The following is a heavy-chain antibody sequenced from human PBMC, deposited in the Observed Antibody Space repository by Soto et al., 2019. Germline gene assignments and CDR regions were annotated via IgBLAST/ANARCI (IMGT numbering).Heavy chain of an antibody. Sequence: EVQLVESGGGLVQPGGSLRLSCAASGLTVSNNYFSWVRQAPGRGLEWVSVIYADGRTFYADSVKGRFTISRDISENTLYLEMISLRVADTAVYYCSRDPRDSRTSEYWGQGTLVTVSS. CDR3: SRDPRDSRTSEY. CDR1: GLTVSNNY. D-gene: IGHD3-22*01. CDR2: IYADGRT. V-gene: IGHV3-66*01. J-gene: IGHJ4*02.